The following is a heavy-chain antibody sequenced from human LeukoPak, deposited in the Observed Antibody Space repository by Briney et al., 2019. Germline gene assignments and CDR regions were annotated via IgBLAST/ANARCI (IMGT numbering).Heavy chain of an antibody. J-gene: IGHJ4*02. D-gene: IGHD2-2*01. Sequence: GGSLRLSCAASGFTFSTYSMNWVRQAPGRGLEWVSYISSSSSTIYYADSVKGRFTISRDNARNSLHLQMNSLRAEDTAVYYCAGGCSNTSFKWEWVPIDYWGPGTLVTVSS. CDR1: GFTFSTYS. CDR3: AGGCSNTSFKWEWVPIDY. CDR2: ISSSSSTI. V-gene: IGHV3-48*01.